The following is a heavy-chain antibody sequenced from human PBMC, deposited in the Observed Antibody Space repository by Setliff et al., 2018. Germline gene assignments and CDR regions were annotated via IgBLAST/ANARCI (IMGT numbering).Heavy chain of an antibody. CDR3: AKAKPRVAGGQNCDGDCLFYFDY. J-gene: IGHJ4*02. CDR2: ITSSGNTI. CDR1: GFIFSDYY. V-gene: IGHV3-11*01. Sequence: PGGSLRLSCAASGFIFSDYYMSWIRQAPGKGLECISYITSSGNTIYYADSVKGRFTISRDSAKNALYLQMNSLRAEDTAIYYCAKAKPRVAGGQNCDGDCLFYFDYWGQGALVTVSS. D-gene: IGHD2-21*02.